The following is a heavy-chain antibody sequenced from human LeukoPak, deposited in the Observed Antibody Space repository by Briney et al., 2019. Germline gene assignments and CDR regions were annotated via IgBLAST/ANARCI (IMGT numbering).Heavy chain of an antibody. CDR1: GFTFSSYG. J-gene: IGHJ6*03. V-gene: IGHV3-30*18. CDR2: ISYDGSNK. Sequence: PGGSLRLSCAASGFTFSSYGIHWVRQAPGKGLEWVAVISYDGSNKYYADSVKGRFTISRDNSKNTLYLQMNSLRAEDTAVYYCAKGSLWIQLWCSMDVWGKGTTVTVSS. CDR3: AKGSLWIQLWCSMDV. D-gene: IGHD5-18*01.